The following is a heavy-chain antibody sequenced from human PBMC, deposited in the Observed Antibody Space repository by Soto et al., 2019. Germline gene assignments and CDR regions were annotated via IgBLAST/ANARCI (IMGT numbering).Heavy chain of an antibody. Sequence: QVQLVQSGAEVKKPGASVKVSCKASGYTFTSYGISWVRQAPGQGLEWMGWISAYNGNTNYAQKLQGRVTMTTDTSTSTAYMELRSLRSDDTAVYYCSRIDYVWGSYVYPRIWGQGTMVTVSS. CDR1: GYTFTSYG. CDR2: ISAYNGNT. CDR3: SRIDYVWGSYVYPRI. J-gene: IGHJ3*02. V-gene: IGHV1-18*04. D-gene: IGHD3-16*01.